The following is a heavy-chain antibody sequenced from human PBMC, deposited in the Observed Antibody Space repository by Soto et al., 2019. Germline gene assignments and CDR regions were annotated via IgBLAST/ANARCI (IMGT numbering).Heavy chain of an antibody. V-gene: IGHV4-38-2*02. CDR1: GDSIIGIYH. CDR3: ARDQPGSPVRDRAFDI. Sequence: ETLSLTCAVSGDSIIGIYHWAWIRQSPGRGLEWIASIYHTVTTYYTPSLARRVTISVDTSKNQFSLKLSSVTAADTAVYYCARDQPGSPVRDRAFDIWGQGTMVTVSS. D-gene: IGHD1-26*01. CDR2: IYHTVTT. J-gene: IGHJ3*02.